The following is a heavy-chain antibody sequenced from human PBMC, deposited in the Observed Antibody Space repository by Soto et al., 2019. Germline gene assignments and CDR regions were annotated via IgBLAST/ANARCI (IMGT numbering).Heavy chain of an antibody. D-gene: IGHD3-22*01. CDR2: IYYSGST. J-gene: IGHJ4*02. CDR1: GGSISSGGYY. Sequence: LSLTCTVSGGSISSGGYYWSWIRQHPGKGLEWIGYIYYSGSTYYNPSLNSRVTISVDTSKNQFSLKMSSMTAADTAVYYCASLSAGYYYDSSGYYFDYWGQGTLVTVSS. CDR3: ASLSAGYYYDSSGYYFDY. V-gene: IGHV4-31*03.